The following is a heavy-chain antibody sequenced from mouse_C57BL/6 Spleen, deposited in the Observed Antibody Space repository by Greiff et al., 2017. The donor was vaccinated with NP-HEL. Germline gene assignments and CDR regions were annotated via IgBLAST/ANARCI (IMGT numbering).Heavy chain of an antibody. CDR2: IDPNSGGT. V-gene: IGHV1-72*01. D-gene: IGHD1-1*01. CDR3: ARPLGSSYYAMDY. J-gene: IGHJ4*01. Sequence: QVQLKQPGAELVKPGASVKLSCKASGYTFTSYWMHWVKQRPGRGLEWIGRIDPNSGGTKYNEKFKSKATLTVDKPSSTAYMQLSSLTSEDSAVYYCARPLGSSYYAMDYWGQGTSVTVSS. CDR1: GYTFTSYW.